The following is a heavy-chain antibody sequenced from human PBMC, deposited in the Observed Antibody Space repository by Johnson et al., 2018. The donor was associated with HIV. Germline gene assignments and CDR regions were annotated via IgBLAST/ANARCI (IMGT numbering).Heavy chain of an antibody. CDR1: GFTFSSYA. CDR3: ARLYCSSTSCYEGGGDAFDI. V-gene: IGHV3-30-3*01. CDR2: ISYDGSNK. D-gene: IGHD2-2*01. J-gene: IGHJ3*02. Sequence: QVQLVESGGGVVQPGRSLRLSCAASGFTFSSYAMHWVRQAPGKGLEWVAVISYDGSNKYYADSVKGRFTISRDNSKNTLYLQMNSLRAEDTAVYYCARLYCSSTSCYEGGGDAFDISGQGTMVTVSS.